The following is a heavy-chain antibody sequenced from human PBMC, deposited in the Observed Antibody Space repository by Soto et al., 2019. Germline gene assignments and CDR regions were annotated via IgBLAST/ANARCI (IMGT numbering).Heavy chain of an antibody. CDR1: GYTFTSYY. CDR2: INPSGGST. V-gene: IGHV1-46*01. Sequence: ASVKLSCKASGYTFTSYYMHWLRQAPRQGLGWMGIINPSGGSTSYAQKFQGRVTMTRDTSTSTVYMGLSSLRSEGKAVYYCARDKHIVLVTADYYYYYGVDVWDQGTTVTVSS. J-gene: IGHJ6*02. D-gene: IGHD2-21*02. CDR3: ARDKHIVLVTADYYYYYGVDV.